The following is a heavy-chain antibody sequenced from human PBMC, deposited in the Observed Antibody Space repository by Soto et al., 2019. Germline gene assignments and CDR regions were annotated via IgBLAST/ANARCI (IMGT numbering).Heavy chain of an antibody. J-gene: IGHJ6*01. D-gene: IGHD6-13*01. CDR1: GYSFTSYW. Sequence: GESLKISCKGSGYSFTSYWIGWVRQMPGKGLEWMGIIYPGDSDTRYSPSFQGQVTISADKSISTAYLQWSSLKASDTAMYYCSRASSSSWPIRYCRNVWQRVTTGAVSS. CDR3: SRASSSSWPIRYCRNV. CDR2: IYPGDSDT. V-gene: IGHV5-51*01.